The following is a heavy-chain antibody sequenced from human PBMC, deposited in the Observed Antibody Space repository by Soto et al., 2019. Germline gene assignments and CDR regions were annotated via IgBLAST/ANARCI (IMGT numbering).Heavy chain of an antibody. CDR3: ARVIVVVPAAPSVWFDP. CDR2: IYYSGST. J-gene: IGHJ5*02. V-gene: IGHV4-31*03. D-gene: IGHD2-2*01. Sequence: SETLSLTCTVSGGSISSGGYYWSWIRQHPGKGLEWIGYIYYSGSTYYNPSLKSRVTISVDTSKNQFSLKLSSVTAADTAVYYCARVIVVVPAAPSVWFDPWGQGTLVTVS. CDR1: GGSISSGGYY.